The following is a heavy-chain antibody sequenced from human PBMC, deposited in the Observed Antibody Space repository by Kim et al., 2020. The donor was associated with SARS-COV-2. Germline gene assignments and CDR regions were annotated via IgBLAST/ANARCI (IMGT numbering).Heavy chain of an antibody. J-gene: IGHJ6*02. CDR3: TASVPEYYYYYGMDV. D-gene: IGHD1-26*01. CDR1: GFTFSNAW. Sequence: GGSLRLSCAASGFTFSNAWMSWVRQAPGKGLEWVGRIKSKTDGGTTDYAAPVKGRFTISRDDSKNTLYLQMNSLKTEDTAVYYCTASVPEYYYYYGMDVWGQGTTVTVSS. CDR2: IKSKTDGGTT. V-gene: IGHV3-15*01.